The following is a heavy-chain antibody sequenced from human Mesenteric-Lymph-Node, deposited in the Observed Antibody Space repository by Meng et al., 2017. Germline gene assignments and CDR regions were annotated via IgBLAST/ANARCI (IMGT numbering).Heavy chain of an antibody. CDR1: GYTFTAYY. J-gene: IGHJ4*02. Sequence: ASVKVSCKASGYTFTAYYIHWLRQAPGQGLEWMGWINPNSGVTNYAQKFQGRVTMTRDTSTSTVYMELSSPRSEDTAVYYCARTATWGGSYYFDYWGQGTLITVSS. V-gene: IGHV1-2*02. CDR3: ARTATWGGSYYFDY. D-gene: IGHD1-26*01. CDR2: INPNSGVT.